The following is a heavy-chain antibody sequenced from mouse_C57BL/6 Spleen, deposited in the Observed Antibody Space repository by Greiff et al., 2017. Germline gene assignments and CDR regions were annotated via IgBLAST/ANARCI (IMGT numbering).Heavy chain of an antibody. CDR2: IRLKSDNYAT. CDR3: TAPTVVVHWYFDG. D-gene: IGHD1-1*01. CDR1: GFTFSNYW. J-gene: IGHJ1*03. V-gene: IGHV6-3*01. Sequence: EVKVVESGGGLVQPGGSMKLSCVASGFTFSNYWMNWVRQSPEKGLEWVAQIRLKSDNYATHYAESVKGRFTISRDDSKSSVYLQMNNLRAEDTGIYYCTAPTVVVHWYFDGWGTGTTVTVAS.